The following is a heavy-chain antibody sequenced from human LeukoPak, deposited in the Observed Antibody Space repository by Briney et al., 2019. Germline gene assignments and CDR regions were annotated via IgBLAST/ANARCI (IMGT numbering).Heavy chain of an antibody. Sequence: PGGSLRLSCAASGFTFDDYGMSWVRQAPGKGLEWVAVISSDGGTDYYADPVKGRFTISRDSSKNTLYLQMNSLRTEDTAVYYCTREGMGTSFSAWFDPWGQGTLVTVSS. CDR2: ISSDGGTD. V-gene: IGHV3-30*03. CDR3: TREGMGTSFSAWFDP. CDR1: GFTFDDYG. D-gene: IGHD1-7*01. J-gene: IGHJ5*01.